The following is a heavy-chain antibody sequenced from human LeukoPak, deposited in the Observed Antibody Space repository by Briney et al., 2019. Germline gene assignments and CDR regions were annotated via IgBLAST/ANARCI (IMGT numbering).Heavy chain of an antibody. J-gene: IGHJ4*02. CDR3: ARSLEGEGYNADYFDY. CDR2: VYTSGST. Sequence: PSETLSLTCTVSGGSIRSGSYYWSWIRQPAGKGLEWIGRVYTSGSTNYNPSLKSRVTISVDTSKNHFSLNLSSVTAADTAVYYCARSLEGEGYNADYFDYWGQGTLVTVSS. D-gene: IGHD5-24*01. V-gene: IGHV4-61*02. CDR1: GGSIRSGSYY.